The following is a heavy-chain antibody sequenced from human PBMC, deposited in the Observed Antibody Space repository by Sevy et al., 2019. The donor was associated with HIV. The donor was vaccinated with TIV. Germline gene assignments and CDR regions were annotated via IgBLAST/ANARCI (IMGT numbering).Heavy chain of an antibody. CDR1: GFTFDDYG. V-gene: IGHV3-9*01. J-gene: IGHJ4*02. Sequence: GGSLRLSCAASGFTFDDYGMHWVRQAPGKGLEWVSGISWNGANIVYADSVEGRFTISRDNAKNSLYLQMNSLSAEDTALYYDAKGNSQSLYDSSEYRLPLGFDYWGQGTLVTVSS. CDR3: AKGNSQSLYDSSEYRLPLGFDY. CDR2: ISWNGANI. D-gene: IGHD3-22*01.